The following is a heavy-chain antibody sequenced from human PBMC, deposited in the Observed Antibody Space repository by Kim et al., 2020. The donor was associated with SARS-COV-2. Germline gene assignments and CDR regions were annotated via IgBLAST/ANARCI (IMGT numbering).Heavy chain of an antibody. V-gene: IGHV4-34*01. J-gene: IGHJ2*01. Sequence: SETLSLTCGVYGGSLSGYYWSWIRQAPGKGLEWIGEINQSGDTNYNPSLKSRVTILVDTSKKQFSLKLTSLTAADTAVYYCARTTRDGYNYLWYFDLWDR. CDR2: INQSGDT. CDR3: ARTTRDGYNYLWYFDL. CDR1: GGSLSGYY. D-gene: IGHD5-12*01.